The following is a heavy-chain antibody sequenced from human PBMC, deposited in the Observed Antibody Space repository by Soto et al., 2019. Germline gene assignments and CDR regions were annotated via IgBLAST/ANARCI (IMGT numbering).Heavy chain of an antibody. CDR3: AKDRVSWELLMDAFDI. V-gene: IGHV3-30*18. J-gene: IGHJ3*02. D-gene: IGHD1-26*01. Sequence: GGSLRLSCAASGFTFSSYGMHWVRQAPGKGLEWVAVISYDGSNKYYADSVKGRFTISRDNSKSTLYLQMNSLRAEDTAVYYCAKDRVSWELLMDAFDIWGQGTMVTVSS. CDR2: ISYDGSNK. CDR1: GFTFSSYG.